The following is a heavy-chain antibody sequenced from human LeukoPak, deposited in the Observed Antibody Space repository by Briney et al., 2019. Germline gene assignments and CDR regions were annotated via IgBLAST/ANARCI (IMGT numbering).Heavy chain of an antibody. V-gene: IGHV3-66*01. CDR3: ARDRRYSSGWYVPYYFDY. CDR2: IYSGGST. Sequence: GGSLRLSCAASEFSVGSNYMTWVRQAPGKGLEWVSLIYSGGSTYYADSVKGRFTISRDNSKNTLYLQMNSLRAEDTAVYYCARDRRYSSGWYVPYYFDYWGQGTLVTVSS. J-gene: IGHJ4*02. D-gene: IGHD6-19*01. CDR1: EFSVGSNY.